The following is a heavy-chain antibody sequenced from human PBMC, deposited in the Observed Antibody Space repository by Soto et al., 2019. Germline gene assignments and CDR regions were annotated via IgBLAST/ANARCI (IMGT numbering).Heavy chain of an antibody. CDR1: GFTFSDYY. J-gene: IGHJ6*03. CDR3: ARFRCSGGSCYSDPDSYYYYYMDV. V-gene: IGHV3-11*01. CDR2: ISSSGSTI. D-gene: IGHD2-15*01. Sequence: GGSLRLSCAASGFTFSDYYMSWIRQAPGKGLEWVSYISSSGSTIYYADSVKGRFTISRDNAKNSLYLQMNSLRAEDTAVYYCARFRCSGGSCYSDPDSYYYYYMDVWGKGTTVTVSS.